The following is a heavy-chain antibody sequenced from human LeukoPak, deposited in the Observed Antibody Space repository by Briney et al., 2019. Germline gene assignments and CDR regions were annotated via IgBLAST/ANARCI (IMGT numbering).Heavy chain of an antibody. CDR1: GYTFTSYG. V-gene: IGHV1-18*01. J-gene: IGHJ4*02. CDR2: ISAYKGNT. CDR3: ARDSLNSGWDFDY. Sequence: SVKVSCKASGYTFTSYGIIWVRQAPGQGLEWMGWISAYKGNTKYAQKFQGRVTMTTDTSTRTVYMEVRSLRSDDTAVYYCARDSLNSGWDFDYWGQGTLVTVSS. D-gene: IGHD6-19*01.